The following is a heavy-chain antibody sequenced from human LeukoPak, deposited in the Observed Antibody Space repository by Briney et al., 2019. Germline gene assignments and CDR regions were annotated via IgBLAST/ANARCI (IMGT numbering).Heavy chain of an antibody. D-gene: IGHD3-16*02. CDR1: GFTFSSYS. CDR2: ISGSGGST. J-gene: IGHJ4*02. Sequence: PGGSLRLSCAASGFTFSSYSMNWVRQAPGKGLEWVSAISGSGGSTYYADSVKGRFTISRDNSKNTLYLQMNSLRAEDTAVYYCASGEGVIGEFDYWGQGTLVTVSS. V-gene: IGHV3-23*01. CDR3: ASGEGVIGEFDY.